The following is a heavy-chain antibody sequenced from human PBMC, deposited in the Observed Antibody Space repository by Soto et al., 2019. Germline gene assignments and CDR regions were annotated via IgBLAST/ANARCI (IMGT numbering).Heavy chain of an antibody. Sequence: GASVKVSCKASGGTFSSYAISWVRQAPGQGLEWMGGIIPIFGTANYAQKFQGRVTITADESTSTAYMELSSLRSEDTAVYYCARDSSLMITFGGVIVNESYYGMDVWGQGTTVTISS. CDR1: GGTFSSYA. CDR3: ARDSSLMITFGGVIVNESYYGMDV. V-gene: IGHV1-69*13. D-gene: IGHD3-16*01. CDR2: IIPIFGTA. J-gene: IGHJ6*02.